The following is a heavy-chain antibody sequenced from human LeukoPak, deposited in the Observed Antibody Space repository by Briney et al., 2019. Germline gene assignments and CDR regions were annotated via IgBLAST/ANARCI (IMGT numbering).Heavy chain of an antibody. Sequence: GGSLRLSCAASGFTFRIYWMRWVRQAPGQGLEWVANIKQDGSEKNYVDSVKGRFTISRDNAKNSLYLQMNSLRAEDTAVYYCASGLELDYWGQGTLVTVSS. J-gene: IGHJ4*02. V-gene: IGHV3-7*03. CDR3: ASGLELDY. CDR1: GFTFRIYW. CDR2: IKQDGSEK.